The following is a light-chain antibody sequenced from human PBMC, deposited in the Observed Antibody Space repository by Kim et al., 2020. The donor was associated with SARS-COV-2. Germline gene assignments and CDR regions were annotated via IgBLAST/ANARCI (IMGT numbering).Light chain of an antibody. Sequence: GKSSHRVCRAIQSVISCYLHRSDQPPRQAPNLLIYGASSRAAGIPDRFSGSGCGTDFTLTIPKLEPEDFALYFCHQYGGAFGRGTKVDIK. CDR1: QSVISCY. V-gene: IGKV3-20*01. J-gene: IGKJ4*01. CDR2: GAS. CDR3: HQYGGA.